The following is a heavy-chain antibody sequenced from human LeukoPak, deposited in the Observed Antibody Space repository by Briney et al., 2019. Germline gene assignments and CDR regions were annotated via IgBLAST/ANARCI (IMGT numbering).Heavy chain of an antibody. CDR3: ARYPGGLRYFDWWHWFDP. CDR2: IYYSGST. D-gene: IGHD3-9*01. V-gene: IGHV4-39*07. J-gene: IGHJ5*02. CDR1: GGSISSSSYY. Sequence: PSETLSLTCTVSGGSISSSSYYWGWIRQPPGKGLAWIGSIYYSGSTYYNPSLKSRITMSVDTSKNQFSLKLSSVTAADTAVYYCARYPGGLRYFDWWHWFDPWGQGTLVTVSS.